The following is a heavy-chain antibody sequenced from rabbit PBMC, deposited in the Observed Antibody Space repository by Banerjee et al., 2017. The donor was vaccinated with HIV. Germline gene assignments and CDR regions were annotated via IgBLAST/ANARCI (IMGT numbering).Heavy chain of an antibody. J-gene: IGHJ6*01. V-gene: IGHV1S40*01. CDR3: AREDYTYGYAGYAYATDSSSYGMDL. CDR1: GFSFSSSYY. D-gene: IGHD6-1*01. CDR2: IYAGSSGST. Sequence: QSLEESGGDLVKPGASLTLTCTASGFSFSSSYYMCWVRQAPGKGLEWIACIYAGSSGSTYYASWAKGRFTISKTSSTTVTLQMTSLTAADTATYFCAREDYTYGYAGYAYATDSSSYGMDLWGQGTLVTVS.